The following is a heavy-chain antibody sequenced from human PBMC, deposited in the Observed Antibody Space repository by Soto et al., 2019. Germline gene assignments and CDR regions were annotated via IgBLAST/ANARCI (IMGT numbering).Heavy chain of an antibody. CDR3: ATQEVGGSYVYTFDP. J-gene: IGHJ5*02. V-gene: IGHV4-39*01. CDR1: GGSISSSNYY. D-gene: IGHD1-26*01. CDR2: IYYSGSN. Sequence: QLQLQESGPGLVKPSETLSLTCTVSGGSISSSNYYWGWIRQPPGKGLEWIGSIYYSGSNYYDPSLKSRVTKSVDTSKNQFSLKVSFVTAADTAVYYCATQEVGGSYVYTFDPWGQGTLVTVSS.